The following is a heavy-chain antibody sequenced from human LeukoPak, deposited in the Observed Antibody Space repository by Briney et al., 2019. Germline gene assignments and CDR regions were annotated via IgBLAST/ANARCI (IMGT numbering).Heavy chain of an antibody. CDR3: ARGYYYDSSGYYWDY. CDR2: IYTSGST. V-gene: IGHV4-4*07. CDR1: GGSISSYY. D-gene: IGHD3-22*01. J-gene: IGHJ4*02. Sequence: SETLSLTCTVSGGSISSYYWSWIPQPAGKGLEWIGRIYTSGSTNYNPSLKSRVTMSVDTSKNQFSLKLSSVTAADTAVYYCARGYYYDSSGYYWDYWGQGTLVTVSS.